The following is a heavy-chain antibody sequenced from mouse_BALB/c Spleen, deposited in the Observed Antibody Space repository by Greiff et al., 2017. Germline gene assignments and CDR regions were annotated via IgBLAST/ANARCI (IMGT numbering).Heavy chain of an antibody. CDR1: GFTFSSYG. Sequence: EVKLVESGGGLVQPGGSLKLSCAASGFTFSSYGMSWVRQTPDKRLELVATINSNGGSTYYPDSVKVRFTISRDNAKNTLYLQMSSLKSEDTAMYYCARDLLWSRGYAMDYWGQGTSVTVSS. CDR3: ARDLLWSRGYAMDY. CDR2: INSNGGST. V-gene: IGHV5-6-3*01. J-gene: IGHJ4*01. D-gene: IGHD2-2*01.